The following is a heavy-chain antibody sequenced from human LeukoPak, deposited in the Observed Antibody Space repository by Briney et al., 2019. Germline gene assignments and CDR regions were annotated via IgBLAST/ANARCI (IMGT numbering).Heavy chain of an antibody. D-gene: IGHD3-10*01. J-gene: IGHJ4*02. Sequence: GESLKTSCKGSGYTFTSYWIGWVRQLPGKGLEWMGIIYPGDSDTRYSPSFQGQVLISADKSISTAYLQWSSLKAPDTAIYYCARQRYYGSGSYPDYWGQGTLVTVSS. V-gene: IGHV5-51*01. CDR2: IYPGDSDT. CDR1: GYTFTSYW. CDR3: ARQRYYGSGSYPDY.